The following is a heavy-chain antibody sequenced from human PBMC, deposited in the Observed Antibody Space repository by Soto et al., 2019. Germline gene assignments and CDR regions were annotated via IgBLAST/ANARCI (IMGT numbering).Heavy chain of an antibody. V-gene: IGHV3-15*07. CDR1: GFTFSNAW. Sequence: GGSLRLSCAASGFTFSNAWMNWVRQAPGKGLEWVGRIKSKTDGGETDYAAPVKGRFTISRDDSKNTLYLQMNSLKTEDTAVYYCTTALDYGDYLINFDYWGQGTLVTVSS. CDR3: TTALDYGDYLINFDY. J-gene: IGHJ4*02. D-gene: IGHD4-17*01. CDR2: IKSKTDGGET.